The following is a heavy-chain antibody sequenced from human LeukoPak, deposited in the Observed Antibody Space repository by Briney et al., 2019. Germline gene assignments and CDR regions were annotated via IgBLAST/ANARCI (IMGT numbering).Heavy chain of an antibody. CDR3: ARVRGSYGYYFDY. D-gene: IGHD1-26*01. CDR1: GFTFSSYW. J-gene: IGHJ4*02. CDR2: IKQDGSEN. V-gene: IGHV3-7*01. Sequence: GGSLRLSCAASGFTFSSYWMSWVRQAPGKGLEWVANIKQDGSENYYVDSVKGRFTISRDNAKNSLYLQMNSLRAEDTAVYYCARVRGSYGYYFDYWGQGTLVTVSS.